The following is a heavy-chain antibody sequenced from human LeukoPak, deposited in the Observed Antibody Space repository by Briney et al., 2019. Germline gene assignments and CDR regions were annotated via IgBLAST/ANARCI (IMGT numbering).Heavy chain of an antibody. CDR2: IYYSGST. V-gene: IGHV4-39*07. D-gene: IGHD6-13*01. Sequence: SETLSLTCTVSGGSISSSSYYWGWIRQPPGKGLEWIGSIYYSGSTYYNPSLKSRVTISVDTSKNQFSLKLSSVTAADTAVYYCARERQQMGFDFWGQGTLVTVSS. CDR1: GGSISSSSYY. J-gene: IGHJ4*02. CDR3: ARERQQMGFDF.